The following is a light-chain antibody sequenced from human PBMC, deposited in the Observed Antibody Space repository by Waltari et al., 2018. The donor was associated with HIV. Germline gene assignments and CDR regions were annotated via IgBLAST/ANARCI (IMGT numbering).Light chain of an antibody. CDR1: SSNIGSNY. V-gene: IGLV1-47*01. CDR2: RNN. Sequence: QSVLTQTPSASGTPGQRVTISCSGSSSNIGSNYVYWYQQLPGTAPKLLIYRNNRRPSGVPDRFSVSKSGTSASRAISGLRSEDEADYYCAAWDNSLSVLVVFGGGTKLTVL. CDR3: AAWDNSLSVLVV. J-gene: IGLJ2*01.